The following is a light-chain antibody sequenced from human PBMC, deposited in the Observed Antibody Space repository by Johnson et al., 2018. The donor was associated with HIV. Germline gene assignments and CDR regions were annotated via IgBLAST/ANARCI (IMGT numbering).Light chain of an antibody. CDR1: SSNIGNNY. CDR3: GTWDNSLNVYV. Sequence: QSVLTQPPSVSAAPGQNVTISCSGSSSNIGNNYVSWYQQLPGTAPKLLIYDNNKRPSGIPDRFSGSKSGASATLDITGLQTGDEADYYCGTWDNSLNVYVFGTGTKVTVL. J-gene: IGLJ1*01. V-gene: IGLV1-51*01. CDR2: DNN.